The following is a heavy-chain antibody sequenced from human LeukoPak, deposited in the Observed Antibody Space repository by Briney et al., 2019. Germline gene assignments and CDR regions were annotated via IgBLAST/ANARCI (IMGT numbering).Heavy chain of an antibody. CDR2: IYYSGST. J-gene: IGHJ5*02. V-gene: IGHV4-31*03. Sequence: SETLSLTCTVSGGSISSGGYYWSWIRQHPGKGLEWIGYIYYSGSTYYNPSLKSRVTISVDTSKNQFSLKLSSVTAADTAVYYCARADYYYDSSGYHNWFDPCGQGTLVTVSS. CDR1: GGSISSGGYY. D-gene: IGHD3-22*01. CDR3: ARADYYYDSSGYHNWFDP.